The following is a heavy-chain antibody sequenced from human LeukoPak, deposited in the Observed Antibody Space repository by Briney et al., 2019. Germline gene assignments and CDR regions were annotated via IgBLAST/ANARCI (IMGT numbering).Heavy chain of an antibody. Sequence: QPGGSLRLSCAASGFTFSSYAMHWVRQAPGKGLEWVAVISYDGSNKYYADSVKGRFTISRDNSKNTLYLQMNSLSAEDTAVYYCARRYYYDSSGYYHYYFDYWGQGTLVTVSS. CDR1: GFTFSSYA. CDR3: ARRYYYDSSGYYHYYFDY. D-gene: IGHD3-22*01. J-gene: IGHJ4*02. V-gene: IGHV3-30-3*01. CDR2: ISYDGSNK.